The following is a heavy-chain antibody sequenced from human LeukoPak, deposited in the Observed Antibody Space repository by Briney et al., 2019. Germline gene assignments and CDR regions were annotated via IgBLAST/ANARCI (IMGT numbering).Heavy chain of an antibody. CDR2: ISGSGGST. J-gene: IGHJ4*02. Sequence: PGGSLRLSCAASGFTFSSYAMSWVRQAPGKGLEWVSAISGSGGSTYYADSVKGRFTISRDNSKNTLYLQMNSLRAEDTAVYYCAKLPGWFGESHRDYWGQGTLVTVSS. CDR3: AKLPGWFGESHRDY. D-gene: IGHD3-10*01. CDR1: GFTFSSYA. V-gene: IGHV3-23*01.